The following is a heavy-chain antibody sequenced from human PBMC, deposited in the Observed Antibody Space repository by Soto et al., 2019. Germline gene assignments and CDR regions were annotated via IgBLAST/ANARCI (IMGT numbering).Heavy chain of an antibody. CDR1: AFTFTNYA. CDR2: ISGSGAST. CDR3: ASHLTAGQLGALYY. Sequence: EVQLLESGGGLVQPGGSLRLSCAASAFTFTNYAMSWVRQAPGKGLEWVSAISGSGASTYYADFVKGRFTISRDNSKNTLYLQRNSLRAEDTAVYDCASHLTAGQLGALYYWGQGTLVTVSS. D-gene: IGHD6-13*01. J-gene: IGHJ4*02. V-gene: IGHV3-23*01.